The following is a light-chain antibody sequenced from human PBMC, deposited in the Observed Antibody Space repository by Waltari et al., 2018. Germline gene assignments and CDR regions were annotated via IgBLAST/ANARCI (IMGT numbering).Light chain of an antibody. CDR1: NIGRRT. CDR3: HVWDTSGDPVV. Sequence: SFVLTQPPSVSVAPGQTASITCGGTNIGRRTVHWYQQRPGQAPVLVVYDDTDRPSGTAERFSGSNSGDTATLTISRVEAGDEADYYCHVWDTSGDPVVFGGGTKLTVL. CDR2: DDT. J-gene: IGLJ2*01. V-gene: IGLV3-21*02.